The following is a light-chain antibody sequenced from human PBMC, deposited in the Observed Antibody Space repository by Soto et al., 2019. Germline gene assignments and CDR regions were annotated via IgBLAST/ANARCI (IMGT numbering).Light chain of an antibody. CDR2: FGS. Sequence: DIVMTQSPLSLPVIPGEPASISCRSSQSLLQSNGYNYLDWYLQKPGQSPQLLIYFGSNRASGVPDRFSGSGSGTDFTLKISRVEADDFGVYYCMQALQTPPPFGQGTKVEIK. CDR3: MQALQTPPP. CDR1: QSLLQSNGYNY. V-gene: IGKV2-28*01. J-gene: IGKJ1*01.